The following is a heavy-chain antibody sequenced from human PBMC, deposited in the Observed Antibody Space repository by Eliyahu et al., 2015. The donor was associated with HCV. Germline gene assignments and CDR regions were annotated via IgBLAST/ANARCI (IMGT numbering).Heavy chain of an antibody. CDR1: GFSLDTNEVA. D-gene: IGHD3/OR15-3a*01. J-gene: IGHJ4*02. Sequence: ITLKESGPTLVKPTQTLTLTCTFSGFSLDTNEVAVGWIRQPPGKALEWLALIFWDDNKQYRPSQRNRLTITKDTSGNQVVLKMTDMDPMDAGTYYCGHMSFYSDRTGYSTYFFDLWGQGALVTVSS. CDR2: IFWDDNK. V-gene: IGHV2-5*02. CDR3: GHMSFYSDRTGYSTYFFDL.